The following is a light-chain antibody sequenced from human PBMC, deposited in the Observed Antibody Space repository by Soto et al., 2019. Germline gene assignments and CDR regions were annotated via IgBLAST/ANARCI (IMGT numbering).Light chain of an antibody. CDR2: GAS. CDR3: QQYGNSGVT. V-gene: IGKV3-20*01. J-gene: IGKJ3*01. CDR1: QSVSSSY. Sequence: EIVLTQSPGTLSLSPGERATLSCRASQSVSSSYLAWYQQKPGQAPRLLIYGASSRATGIPDRFSGSGSGTDFTLTISRLEPEDFAVYYCQQYGNSGVTFGPGTKVDI.